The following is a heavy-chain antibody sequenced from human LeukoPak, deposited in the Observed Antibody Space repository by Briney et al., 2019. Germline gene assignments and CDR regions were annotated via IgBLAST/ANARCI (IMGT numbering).Heavy chain of an antibody. CDR2: IYSGGSI. J-gene: IGHJ3*02. CDR3: ARALNGFDI. V-gene: IGHV3-53*01. Sequence: GGSLRLSCAASGFTLSYYWMTWVRQAPGKGLEWVSVIYSGGSIYYADSVKGRFTISRDNSRNTLYLQMNSLRAEDTAVYYCARALNGFDIWGPGTLVTVSS. CDR1: GFTLSYYW.